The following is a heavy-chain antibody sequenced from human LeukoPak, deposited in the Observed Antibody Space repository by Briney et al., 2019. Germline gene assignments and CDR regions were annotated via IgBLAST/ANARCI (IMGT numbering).Heavy chain of an antibody. CDR3: ARLRSYSGSYLDY. D-gene: IGHD1-26*01. V-gene: IGHV4-59*01. Sequence: SETLSLTCTVSGGSISSYYWSWIRQPPGKGLEWIGYIYYSGSTNYNPSLKSRVTISVDTSKNQFSLNLSSVTAADTAGYYCARLRSYSGSYLDYWGQGTLVTVSS. CDR2: IYYSGST. J-gene: IGHJ4*02. CDR1: GGSISSYY.